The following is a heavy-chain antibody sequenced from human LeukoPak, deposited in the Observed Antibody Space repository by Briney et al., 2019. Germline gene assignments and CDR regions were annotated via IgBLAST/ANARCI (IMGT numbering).Heavy chain of an antibody. V-gene: IGHV3-48*02. CDR1: GFTFSSYS. CDR2: ISSSSSTI. J-gene: IGHJ6*02. CDR3: ASQYYDILTGYNPYYYYYGMDV. Sequence: GGSLRLSCAASGFTFSSYSMNWVRQAPGKGLEWVSYISSSSSTIYYADSVKGRFTISRDNAKNSLYLQMNSLRDEDTAVYYCASQYYDILTGYNPYYYYYGMDVWGQGTTVTVSS. D-gene: IGHD3-9*01.